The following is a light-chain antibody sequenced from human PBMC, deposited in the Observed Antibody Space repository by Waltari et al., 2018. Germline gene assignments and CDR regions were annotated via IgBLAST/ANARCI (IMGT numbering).Light chain of an antibody. CDR3: CSNVGSSVF. CDR1: NSNVGSYNL. Sequence: QSALTQPASVSGSPGQSITISCTGFNSNVGSYNLVSWYQKHPGKAPKLLIYGGNRRPSGVSSRFSGSKSDNTASLTLSGLQAEDEADYYCCSNVGSSVFFGGGTKLTVL. CDR2: GGN. J-gene: IGLJ2*01. V-gene: IGLV2-23*03.